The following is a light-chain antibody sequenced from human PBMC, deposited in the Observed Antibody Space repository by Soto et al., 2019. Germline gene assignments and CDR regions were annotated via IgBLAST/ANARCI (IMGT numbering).Light chain of an antibody. CDR1: SRDIGAYNY. CDR2: EVV. J-gene: IGLJ1*01. Sequence: SALTQPASVSGSPGQSITISCTGTSRDIGAYNYVSWYLQHPVKAPKLMIYEVVNRPSGISNRFSGSKSGNTASLTISGLQAEDEADYSWCSYAYGSVYGFASGTKVTV. V-gene: IGLV2-14*01. CDR3: CSYAYGSVYG.